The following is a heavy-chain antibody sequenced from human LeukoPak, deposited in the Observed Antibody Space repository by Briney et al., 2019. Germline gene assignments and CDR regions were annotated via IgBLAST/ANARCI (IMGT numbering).Heavy chain of an antibody. CDR1: GFTFSNYW. CDR2: ISYDGSNK. CDR3: ARGSSGYYYTSWDYFDY. V-gene: IGHV3-30*03. J-gene: IGHJ4*02. Sequence: GGSLRLSCAASGFTFSNYWMGWVRQAPGKGLEWVAVISYDGSNKYYADSVKGRFTISRDNSKNTLYLQMNSLRAEDTAVYYCARGSSGYYYTSWDYFDYWGQGTLVTVSS. D-gene: IGHD3-22*01.